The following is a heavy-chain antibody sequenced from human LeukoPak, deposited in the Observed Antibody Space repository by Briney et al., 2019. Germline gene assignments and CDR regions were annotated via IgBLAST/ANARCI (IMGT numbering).Heavy chain of an antibody. Sequence: KPSETLSLTCAVSGYSISSGYYWGWIRQPLGKGLEWIGTIYHSGSTYYNPSLKSRVTMSVDTSKNQFSLRLSSVTAADTAVYYCASRSGLLWFGEFNYWGQGTLVTVSS. CDR1: GYSISSGYY. J-gene: IGHJ4*02. CDR2: IYHSGST. CDR3: ASRSGLLWFGEFNY. D-gene: IGHD3-10*01. V-gene: IGHV4-38-2*01.